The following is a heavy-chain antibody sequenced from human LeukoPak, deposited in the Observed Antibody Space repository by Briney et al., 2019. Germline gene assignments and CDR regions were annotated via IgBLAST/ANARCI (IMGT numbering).Heavy chain of an antibody. V-gene: IGHV4-34*01. CDR3: ARTIVATIKASRRGPYYFDY. CDR2: INHSGST. J-gene: IGHJ4*02. D-gene: IGHD5-12*01. CDR1: GGSFSGYY. Sequence: SETLSLTCAVYGGSFSGYYWSWIRQPPGKGLEWIGEINHSGSTNYNPSLKSRVTISVDTSKNQFSLKLSSVTAADTAVYYCARTIVATIKASRRGPYYFDYWGQGTLVTVPS.